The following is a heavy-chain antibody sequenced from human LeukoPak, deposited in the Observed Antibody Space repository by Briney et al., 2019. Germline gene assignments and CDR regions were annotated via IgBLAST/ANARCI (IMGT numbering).Heavy chain of an antibody. V-gene: IGHV3-23*01. D-gene: IGHD2-2*01. CDR2: LTDSGGST. Sequence: GGSLRLSCAASGFNFSTYAMCWVRQAPGKGLEWVSSLTDSGGSTYYTDSVKGRFSISRDNSRNTLYLQMHSLRAEDTAIYYCARRKGDCRTTSRTDYWGQGTLVTVSS. J-gene: IGHJ4*02. CDR1: GFNFSTYA. CDR3: ARRKGDCRTTSRTDY.